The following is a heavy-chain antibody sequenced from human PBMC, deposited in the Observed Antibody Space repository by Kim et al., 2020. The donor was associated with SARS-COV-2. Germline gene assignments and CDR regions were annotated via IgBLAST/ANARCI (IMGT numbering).Heavy chain of an antibody. D-gene: IGHD2-15*01. J-gene: IGHJ6*02. CDR3: ARVRGGYYNYYYGMDV. V-gene: IGHV4-34*01. Sequence: LMRRVTISIDTSKTQFSLKLSAVTAADTAVYYCARVRGGYYNYYYGMDVWGQGTTVTVSS.